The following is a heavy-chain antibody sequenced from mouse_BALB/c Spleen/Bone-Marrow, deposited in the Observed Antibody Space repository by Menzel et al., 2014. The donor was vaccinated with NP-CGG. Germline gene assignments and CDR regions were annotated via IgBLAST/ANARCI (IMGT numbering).Heavy chain of an antibody. CDR2: IRHKANGFTT. D-gene: IGHD5-1*01. CDR3: TREEYCYAMDY. V-gene: IGHV7-3*02. CDR1: GFTFTDYY. J-gene: IGHJ4*01. Sequence: EVQVVESGGGLVQPGGSLRLSCATSGFTFTDYYMSWVRQPPGKALEWLGFIRHKANGFTTEYSASVKGRFTISGDNSQSILYLQMNTLRAEDSATYYCTREEYCYAMDYWGQGTSVTVSS.